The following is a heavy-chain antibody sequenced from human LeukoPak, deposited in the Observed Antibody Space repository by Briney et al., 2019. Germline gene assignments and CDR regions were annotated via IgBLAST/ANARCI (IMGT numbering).Heavy chain of an antibody. CDR2: IYPGDSDT. V-gene: IGHV5-51*01. CDR3: ARPHSSGWYDGAFDI. CDR1: GYSFTSYW. Sequence: GESLKISCKGSGYSFTSYWIGWVRQMPGKGLEWMGIIYPGDSDTRYSPSFQGQVTISADKSISTAYLQWSSPKASDTAMYYCARPHSSGWYDGAFDIWGQGTMVTVSS. D-gene: IGHD6-19*01. J-gene: IGHJ3*02.